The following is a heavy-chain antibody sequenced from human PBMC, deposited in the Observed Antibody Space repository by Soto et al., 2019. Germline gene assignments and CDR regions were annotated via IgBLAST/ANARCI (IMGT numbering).Heavy chain of an antibody. V-gene: IGHV4-39*01. D-gene: IGHD3-10*01. J-gene: IGHJ4*02. Sequence: QLQLQESGPGLVKPAETLFLSCTVSGGSVGNSNYYWGWLRQSPGKGLEWIGNVHYDQTPYYTPSLEGRLTIDTDTLNNNFSLKLTSVIASDTAVNYCARHRWRFGEADYWGQGTRVTVYS. CDR1: GGSVGNSNYY. CDR3: ARHRWRFGEADY. CDR2: VHYDQTP.